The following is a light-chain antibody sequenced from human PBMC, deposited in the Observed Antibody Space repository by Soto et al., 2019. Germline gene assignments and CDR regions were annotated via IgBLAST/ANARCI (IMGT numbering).Light chain of an antibody. Sequence: DIQMTQSPSTLSASVGDTVTITCRPSQSLSYWLAWYQQKPGQAPKLLIHKASTLESGVPSRFSGSGSGTEFTLTISSLQPDDFATFYCQQYDRFPYTFGQGTKLEIK. CDR1: QSLSYW. CDR2: KAS. CDR3: QQYDRFPYT. V-gene: IGKV1-5*03. J-gene: IGKJ2*01.